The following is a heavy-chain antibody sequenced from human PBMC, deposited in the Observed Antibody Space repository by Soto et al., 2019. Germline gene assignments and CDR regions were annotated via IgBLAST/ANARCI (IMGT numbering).Heavy chain of an antibody. V-gene: IGHV1-69*01. CDR1: GGTFSSDA. CDR2: IIPSLGTP. CDR3: AGDSSGYWGINY. Sequence: QVHLVQSGAKVKKPGSSVKVSCTASGGTFSSDAITWVRQAPGQGLEWMGVIIPSLGTPNYAQKFQGRVTITADETTNAAYMELSSLTSEDTALYYCAGDSSGYWGINYWGQGTLVTVSS. D-gene: IGHD3-22*01. J-gene: IGHJ4*02.